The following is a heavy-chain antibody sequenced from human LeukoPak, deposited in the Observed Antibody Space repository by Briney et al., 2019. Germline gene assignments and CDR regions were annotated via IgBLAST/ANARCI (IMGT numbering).Heavy chain of an antibody. CDR1: GFTFSSYA. Sequence: PGGSLRLSCAASGFTFSSYAMSWARQAPGKGLEWVSAISGSGGSTYYADSVKGRFTISRDNSKNTLYLQMNSRRAEDTAVYYCAKLNDFWSGYSDYWGQGTLVTVSS. D-gene: IGHD3-3*01. J-gene: IGHJ4*02. V-gene: IGHV3-23*01. CDR2: ISGSGGST. CDR3: AKLNDFWSGYSDY.